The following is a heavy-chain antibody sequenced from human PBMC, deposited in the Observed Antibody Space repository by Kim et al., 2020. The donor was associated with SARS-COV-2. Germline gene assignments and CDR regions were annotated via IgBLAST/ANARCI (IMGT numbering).Heavy chain of an antibody. Sequence: GGSLRLSCAASGFTFSSHSMGWVRQAPGKGLEWVSALSSRGDDPYHADSVKGRFTISRDNSKNILYLHMYSLGAEDTAVYYCVKGRSGIRYYGVDVWGQGTTVTVSS. J-gene: IGHJ6*02. CDR3: VKGRSGIRYYGVDV. D-gene: IGHD3-3*01. CDR2: LSSRGDDP. CDR1: GFTFSSHS. V-gene: IGHV3-23*01.